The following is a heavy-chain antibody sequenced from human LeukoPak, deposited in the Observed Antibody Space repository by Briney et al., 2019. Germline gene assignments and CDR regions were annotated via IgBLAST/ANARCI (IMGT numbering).Heavy chain of an antibody. Sequence: QPGGSLRLSCAVSGFTFSNYAMTWVRQAPGKGLERVSNISGTGTNTYYADSVKGRFTISRDNSKNTLYLQMNSLRAEDTAVYYCAKDRKYSSSWYGPFYYYYGMDVWGQGTTVTVSS. CDR2: ISGTGTNT. CDR1: GFTFSNYA. CDR3: AKDRKYSSSWYGPFYYYYGMDV. D-gene: IGHD6-13*01. V-gene: IGHV3-23*01. J-gene: IGHJ6*02.